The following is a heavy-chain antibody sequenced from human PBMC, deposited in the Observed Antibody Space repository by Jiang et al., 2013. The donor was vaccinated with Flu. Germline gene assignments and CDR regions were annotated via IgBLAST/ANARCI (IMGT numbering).Heavy chain of an antibody. D-gene: IGHD3-10*01. CDR2: NHSGST. Sequence: NHSGSTNYNPSLKSRVTISVDTSKNQFSLKLSSVTAADTAVYYCARTFTMVRGVRSAAFDIWGQGTMVTVSS. J-gene: IGHJ3*02. CDR3: ARTFTMVRGVRSAAFDI. V-gene: IGHV4-34*01.